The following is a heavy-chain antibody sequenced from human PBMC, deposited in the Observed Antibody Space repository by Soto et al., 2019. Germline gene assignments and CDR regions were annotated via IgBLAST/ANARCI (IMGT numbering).Heavy chain of an antibody. J-gene: IGHJ4*02. CDR1: GGSVTSGSYY. D-gene: IGHD5-12*01. Sequence: QVQLQESGPGLVKPSETLSLTCSVSGGSVTSGSYYWTWIRQPPGKGLEWIGYIYSSGGTSYNPSLKRRVTISVDTSKNQFSLKVTSVTAADTAVYYCARDGDGYNNWGQGTLVTVSS. CDR3: ARDGDGYNN. CDR2: IYSSGGT. V-gene: IGHV4-61*01.